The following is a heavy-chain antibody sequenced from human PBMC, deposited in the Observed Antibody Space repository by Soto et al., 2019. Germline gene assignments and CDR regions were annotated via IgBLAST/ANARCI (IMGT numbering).Heavy chain of an antibody. Sequence: GGSLRLSCAASGFTFDDYAMHWVRQAPGRGLEWVSHISWNSGSIGYADSVKGRFTISRDNAKNSLYLQMNSLRTEDTALYYCAKANCGGDCSADYWGQGTLVTVPS. J-gene: IGHJ4*02. CDR1: GFTFDDYA. V-gene: IGHV3-9*01. D-gene: IGHD2-21*02. CDR3: AKANCGGDCSADY. CDR2: ISWNSGSI.